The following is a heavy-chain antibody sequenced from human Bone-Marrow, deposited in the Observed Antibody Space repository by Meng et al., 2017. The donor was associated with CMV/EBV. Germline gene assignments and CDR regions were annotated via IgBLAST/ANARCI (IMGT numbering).Heavy chain of an antibody. CDR1: GFTFSDYY. CDR2: ISSSGSTI. CDR3: AREGDDFWSGYRFDY. V-gene: IGHV3-11*04. Sequence: GESLKISCAASGFTFSDYYMSWIRQAPGKGLEWVSYISSSGSTIYYADSVKGRFTISRDNAKNSLYLQMNSLRAEDTAVYYCAREGDDFWSGYRFDYWGQGTLVTVSS. D-gene: IGHD3-3*01. J-gene: IGHJ4*02.